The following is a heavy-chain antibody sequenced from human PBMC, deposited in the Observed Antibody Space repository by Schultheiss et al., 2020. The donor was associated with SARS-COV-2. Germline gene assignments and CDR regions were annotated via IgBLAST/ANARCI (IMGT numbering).Heavy chain of an antibody. CDR2: IYHSGST. D-gene: IGHD6-19*01. CDR3: ARASSGWYFDY. Sequence: SETLSLTCTVSSGSINSGDNYWSWIRQHPGKGLEWIGYIYHSGSTYYNPSLKSRVTISVDTSKNQFSLKLSSVTAADTAVYYCARASSGWYFDYWGQGTLVTVSS. CDR1: SGSINSGDNY. J-gene: IGHJ4*02. V-gene: IGHV4-31*03.